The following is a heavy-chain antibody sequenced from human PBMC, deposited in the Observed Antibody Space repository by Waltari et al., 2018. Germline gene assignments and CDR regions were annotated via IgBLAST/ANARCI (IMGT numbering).Heavy chain of an antibody. D-gene: IGHD6-6*01. CDR1: GGPFSSYA. CDR3: AREEVAARCCWFDP. J-gene: IGHJ5*02. V-gene: IGHV1-69*01. Sequence: QVQLVQSGAEVKKPGSSVKVSCKASGGPFSSYAISWVRQAPGQGLEWMGGIIPIFGTANYAQKFQGRVTITADESTSTAYMELSSLRSEDTAVYYCAREEVAARCCWFDPWGQGTLVTVSS. CDR2: IIPIFGTA.